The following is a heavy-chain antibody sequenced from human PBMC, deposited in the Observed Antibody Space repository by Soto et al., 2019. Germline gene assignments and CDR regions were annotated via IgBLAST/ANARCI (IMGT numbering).Heavy chain of an antibody. D-gene: IGHD2-2*03. CDR2: ISAYNGNT. V-gene: IGHV1-18*01. Sequence: ASVKVSCKASGYTFTSYGISWVRQAPGQGLEWMGWISAYNGNTNYAQKLQGRVTMTTDTSTSTAYMELRSLRSDDTAVYYCARVEIVVLPAALDYYYYGMDVRGQGTTVTGSS. J-gene: IGHJ6*02. CDR1: GYTFTSYG. CDR3: ARVEIVVLPAALDYYYYGMDV.